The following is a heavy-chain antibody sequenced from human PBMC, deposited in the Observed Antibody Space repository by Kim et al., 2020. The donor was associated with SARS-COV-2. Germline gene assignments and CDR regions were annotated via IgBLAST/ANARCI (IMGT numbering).Heavy chain of an antibody. D-gene: IGHD1-26*01. CDR2: ISSSSSYI. V-gene: IGHV3-21*01. CDR1: GFTFSSYS. Sequence: GGSLRLSCAASGFTFSSYSMNWVRQAPGKGLEWVSSISSSSSYIYYADSVKGRFTISRDNAKNSLYLQMNSLRAEDTAVYYCARFSVGATSFIDYWGQGTLVTVSS. CDR3: ARFSVGATSFIDY. J-gene: IGHJ4*02.